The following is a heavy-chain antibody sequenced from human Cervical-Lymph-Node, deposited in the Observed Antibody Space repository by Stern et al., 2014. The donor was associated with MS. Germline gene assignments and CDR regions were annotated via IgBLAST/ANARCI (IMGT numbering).Heavy chain of an antibody. J-gene: IGHJ4*02. D-gene: IGHD3-22*01. Sequence: QLQLQESGPGLVKPSETLSLTCTVSGGSISSSSYYWGWIRQPPGKGLEWIGSIYYSGSTYYNPSLKSRVTISVDTSKNQFSLKLSSVTAADTAVYYCATLPHYYDSSGYLDYWGQGTLVTVSS. CDR3: ATLPHYYDSSGYLDY. CDR2: IYYSGST. V-gene: IGHV4-39*01. CDR1: GGSISSSSYY.